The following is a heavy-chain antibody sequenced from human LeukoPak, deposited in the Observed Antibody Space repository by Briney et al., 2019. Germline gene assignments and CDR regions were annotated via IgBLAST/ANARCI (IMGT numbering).Heavy chain of an antibody. V-gene: IGHV4-39*01. Sequence: PSETLSLTCTVSGGSISSSSYYWGWIRQPPGKGLEGIGSIYYSGSTYYNPSLKSRVTISVDTSKNQLSLKLSSVTAADTAVYYCATQPYYYGSGSQYPSWGQGTPVTVSS. CDR2: IYYSGST. CDR1: GGSISSSSYY. J-gene: IGHJ4*02. CDR3: ATQPYYYGSGSQYPS. D-gene: IGHD3-10*01.